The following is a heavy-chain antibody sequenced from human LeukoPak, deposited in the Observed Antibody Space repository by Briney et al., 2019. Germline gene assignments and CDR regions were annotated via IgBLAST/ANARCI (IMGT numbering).Heavy chain of an antibody. Sequence: ASVKVSCKASGYTFTSYGISWVRQAPGQGLEWMGWISAYNGNTNYAQKLQGRVTMTTDTSTSTAYMELRSLRSDDTAVYYCARGRYCSSTSCYTRYWFDPWGQGTLVTVSS. CDR1: GYTFTSYG. CDR2: ISAYNGNT. D-gene: IGHD2-2*02. J-gene: IGHJ5*02. CDR3: ARGRYCSSTSCYTRYWFDP. V-gene: IGHV1-18*01.